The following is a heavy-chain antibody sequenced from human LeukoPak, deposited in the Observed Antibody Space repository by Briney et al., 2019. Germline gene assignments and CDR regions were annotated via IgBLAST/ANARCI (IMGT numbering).Heavy chain of an antibody. J-gene: IGHJ5*02. D-gene: IGHD2/OR15-2a*01. CDR1: GYTFTIYD. Sequence: ASVKVSYKASGYTFTIYDINWVRQATGQGLEWMGWMNPNSGNTGYAQKFQGRVTMTRNTSISTAYMELSSLRSEDTAVYYCARALLKALSFDPWGQGTLVTVSS. V-gene: IGHV1-8*01. CDR2: MNPNSGNT. CDR3: ARALLKALSFDP.